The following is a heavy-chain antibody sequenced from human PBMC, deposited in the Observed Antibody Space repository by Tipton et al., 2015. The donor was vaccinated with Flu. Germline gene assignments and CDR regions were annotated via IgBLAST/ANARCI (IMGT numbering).Heavy chain of an antibody. CDR2: IISISGQT. V-gene: IGHV1-69*01. D-gene: IGHD3-3*01. CDR3: ATHDFWSGYFAYDS. J-gene: IGHJ4*02. CDR1: GGTFSSYV. Sequence: QVQLVQSGAEVKKPGSSVKVSCKASGGTFSSYVISWVRQAPGQGLEWMGGIISISGQTYHAQKFQGRVTIIADESTSTAYMELSSLTSEDTAVYYCATHDFWSGYFAYDSWGQGTLVTVSP.